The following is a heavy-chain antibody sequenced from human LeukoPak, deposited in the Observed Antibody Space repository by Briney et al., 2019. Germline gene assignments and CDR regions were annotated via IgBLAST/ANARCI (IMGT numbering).Heavy chain of an antibody. CDR3: ARDQEAFDY. CDR1: GYTFTSYD. V-gene: IGHV1-8*01. Sequence: ASVKVSCKASGYTFTSYDINWVRQATGQGLEWMGWMNPNSGNTDYAQKFQGRVTATRDTSTSTVHMELSGLRSEDTAVYYCARDQEAFDYWGQGTLVTVSS. J-gene: IGHJ4*02. CDR2: MNPNSGNT.